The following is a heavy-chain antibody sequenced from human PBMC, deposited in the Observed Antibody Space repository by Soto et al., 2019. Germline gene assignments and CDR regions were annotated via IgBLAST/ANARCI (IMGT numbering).Heavy chain of an antibody. Sequence: SETLSLTCTVSGGSISSSSYYWGWIRQPPGKGLEWIGSIYYSGSTYYNPSLKSRVTISVDTSKNQFSLKLSSVTAADTAVYYCATPRGGXYCSGGSCVPIYNWFDPWGQGTLVTVSS. CDR3: ATPRGGXYCSGGSCVPIYNWFDP. J-gene: IGHJ5*02. V-gene: IGHV4-39*01. CDR2: IYYSGST. D-gene: IGHD2-15*01. CDR1: GGSISSSSYY.